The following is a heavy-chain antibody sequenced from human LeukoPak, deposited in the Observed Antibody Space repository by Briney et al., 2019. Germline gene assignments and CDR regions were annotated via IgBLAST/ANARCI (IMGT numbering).Heavy chain of an antibody. D-gene: IGHD3-9*01. CDR2: IVGSGANT. CDR1: GFIFSNYA. V-gene: IGHV3-23*01. J-gene: IGHJ4*02. Sequence: PGASLRLSCAACGFIFSNYAMSWARHAPGKRLVWVSSIVGSGANTHYADSVKGRFTISRDNPSNTLYLQMNSLKAEDTAVYYWAKWGDYGVLTGYYDPDNWGQGTLVTVSS. CDR3: AKWGDYGVLTGYYDPDN.